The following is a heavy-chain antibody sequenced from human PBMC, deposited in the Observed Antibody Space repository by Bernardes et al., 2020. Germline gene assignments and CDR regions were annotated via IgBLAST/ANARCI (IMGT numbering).Heavy chain of an antibody. V-gene: IGHV3-53*01. Sequence: GGSLRLSCRTSGLVFSNTDMAWVRQAPGMGLEWVASISAIRNTHYADPVQGRFTISRDDANNAIYLQMNSLRAEDTATSFCATELQYDNLYWGQGTRVTVSS. D-gene: IGHD3-22*01. CDR2: ISAIRNT. CDR1: GLVFSNTD. CDR3: ATELQYDNLY. J-gene: IGHJ4*02.